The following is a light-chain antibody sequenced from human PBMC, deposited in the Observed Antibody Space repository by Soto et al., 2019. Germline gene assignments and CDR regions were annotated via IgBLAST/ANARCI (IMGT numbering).Light chain of an antibody. J-gene: IGLJ1*01. V-gene: IGLV2-14*01. Sequence: QSALTQPASVSGSPGQSITISCTGTSSDVGGYNYVSWYQQHPGKAPKFMIYEVSNRPSGVSNRFSGSKSGNTASLTISGLQAEDEADYFCNSYGSTSTRYVFGTGTKLTVL. CDR1: SSDVGGYNY. CDR2: EVS. CDR3: NSYGSTSTRYV.